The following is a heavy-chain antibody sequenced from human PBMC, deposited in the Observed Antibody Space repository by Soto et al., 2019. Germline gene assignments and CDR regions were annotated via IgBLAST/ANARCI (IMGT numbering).Heavy chain of an antibody. D-gene: IGHD3-10*01. Sequence: HLVQSGPEVKKPGASVTVSCKTSGDTFTNFGLSWVRQAPGQGLEWMGWIATYNSNKNYAQKFQGRLTLTTDTSTSTGYMELKSLEYDDTAVYYCARVLRGVVNWFDPWGQGTPGHRLL. V-gene: IGHV1-18*01. CDR3: ARVLRGVVNWFDP. J-gene: IGHJ5*02. CDR2: IATYNSNK. CDR1: GDTFTNFG.